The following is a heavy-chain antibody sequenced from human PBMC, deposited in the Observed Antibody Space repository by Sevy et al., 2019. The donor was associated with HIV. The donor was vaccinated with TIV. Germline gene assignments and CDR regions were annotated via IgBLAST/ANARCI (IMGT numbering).Heavy chain of an antibody. CDR3: VPSGGGHAGH. Sequence: GGSLRLSCAASGFTLSSRWMSWVRQAPGKGLEWVANIKQDGSEKYYVDSVKDRFTISRDNAKNSLYLQMNSLRAEDTAVYYCVPSGGGHAGHWGQGTLVTVSS. D-gene: IGHD2-15*01. V-gene: IGHV3-7*01. CDR1: GFTLSSRW. J-gene: IGHJ4*02. CDR2: IKQDGSEK.